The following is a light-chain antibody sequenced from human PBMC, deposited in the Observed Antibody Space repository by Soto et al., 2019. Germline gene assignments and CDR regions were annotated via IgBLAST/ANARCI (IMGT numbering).Light chain of an antibody. J-gene: IGKJ2*01. CDR1: QSVSRA. V-gene: IGKV3-15*01. Sequence: DIVLTQSPATLSVSPGESATLSCRASQSVSRALAWYQHVPGQAPRLLIYDSSTRATGVPARFSGSGSGTRFTLTSSSLQSEDFAVYYCQQYNSWPPRYTFGQGTTLQI. CDR3: QQYNSWPPRYT. CDR2: DSS.